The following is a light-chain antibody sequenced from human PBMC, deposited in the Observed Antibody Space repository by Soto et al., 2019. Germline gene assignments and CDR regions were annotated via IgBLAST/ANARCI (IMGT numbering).Light chain of an antibody. CDR3: SSYAGSNTYV. CDR1: SSDVGAYNY. V-gene: IGLV2-8*01. CDR2: AVS. J-gene: IGLJ1*01. Sequence: QSVLTQPASVSGSPGQSITISCTGTSSDVGAYNYVSWYQQHPAKAPKLMIYAVSKRPSGVPDRFSGSKSGNTASLTASGLQAEDETDYYCSSYAGSNTYVFGTGTKVTVL.